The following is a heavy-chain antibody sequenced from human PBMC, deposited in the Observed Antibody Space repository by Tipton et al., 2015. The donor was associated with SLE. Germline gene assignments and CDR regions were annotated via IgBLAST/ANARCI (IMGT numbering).Heavy chain of an antibody. Sequence: LRLSCTVSNGSISSSPYYWGWIRQSPGKGLECVGSIYYSGSTYYNPSLKSRVTISVDTSRNQCSLNLTSVTAADTAVYYCARGPYYYMDVWGKGTTVTVSS. CDR2: IYYSGST. J-gene: IGHJ6*03. CDR1: NGSISSSPYY. V-gene: IGHV4-39*07. CDR3: ARGPYYYMDV.